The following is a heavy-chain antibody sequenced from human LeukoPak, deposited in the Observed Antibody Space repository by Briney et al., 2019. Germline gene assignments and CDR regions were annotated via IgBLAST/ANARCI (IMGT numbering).Heavy chain of an antibody. CDR1: GYTLTRYI. D-gene: IGHD3-22*01. CDR3: ARDPGAPRRIYYDSSGYTQAYDAFDS. V-gene: IGHV1-18*01. J-gene: IGHJ3*02. CDR2: ISAFNGNK. Sequence: ASVKVSPKASGYTLTRYIISAVRQAPGQGREWGGEISAFNGNKNNAQKLSGRVTMTTETPTSTAYIGMRNIRYVDTAVYYCARDPGAPRRIYYDSSGYTQAYDAFDSWGQASMVTVS.